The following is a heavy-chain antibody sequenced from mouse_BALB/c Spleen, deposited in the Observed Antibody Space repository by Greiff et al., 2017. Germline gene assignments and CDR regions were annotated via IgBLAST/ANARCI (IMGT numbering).Heavy chain of an antibody. CDR3: ARHDGYYGKNYFDY. CDR2: INSNGGST. Sequence: DVQLVESGGGLVQPGGSLKLSCAASGFTFSSYGMSWVRQTPDKRLELVATINSNGGSTYYPDSVKGRFTISRDNAKNTLYLQMSSLKSEDTAMYYCARHDGYYGKNYFDYWGQGTTLTVSS. CDR1: GFTFSSYG. D-gene: IGHD2-3*01. J-gene: IGHJ2*01. V-gene: IGHV5-6-3*01.